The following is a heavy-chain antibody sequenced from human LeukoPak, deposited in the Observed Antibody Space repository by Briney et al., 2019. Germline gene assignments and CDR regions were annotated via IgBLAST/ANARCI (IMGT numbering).Heavy chain of an antibody. D-gene: IGHD3-3*01. J-gene: IGHJ5*02. Sequence: PGGSLRLSCAASGFTFSSYAMSWVRQPPGKGLEWVGEINHSGSTNYNPSLKSRVTISVDTSKNQLSLKLSSVTAADTAVYYCARGGYDFWSGYYPPGYCWFDPWGQGTLVTVSS. CDR2: INHSGST. CDR1: GFTFSSYA. V-gene: IGHV4-34*01. CDR3: ARGGYDFWSGYYPPGYCWFDP.